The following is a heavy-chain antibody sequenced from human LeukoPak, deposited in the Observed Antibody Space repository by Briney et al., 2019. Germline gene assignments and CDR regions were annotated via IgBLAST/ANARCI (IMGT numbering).Heavy chain of an antibody. CDR1: GGSFSGYY. J-gene: IGHJ3*02. CDR2: INHSGST. Sequence: SETLSLTCAVYGGSFSGYYWSWIRQPPGKGLEWIGEINHSGSTNYNPSLKSRVTISVDTSKNRFSLKLSSVTAADTAVYYCARDCVSCPTSNDAFDIWGQGTMVTVSS. V-gene: IGHV4-34*01. D-gene: IGHD2-2*01. CDR3: ARDCVSCPTSNDAFDI.